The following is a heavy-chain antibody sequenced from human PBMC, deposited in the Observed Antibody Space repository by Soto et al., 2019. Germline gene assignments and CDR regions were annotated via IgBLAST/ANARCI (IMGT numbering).Heavy chain of an antibody. CDR2: IIPILGIA. V-gene: IGHV1-69*08. CDR3: ARDYPLGYCSSTSCNSFDY. CDR1: GGTFSSYT. D-gene: IGHD2-2*02. J-gene: IGHJ4*02. Sequence: QVQLVQSGAEVKKPGSSVKVSCKASGGTFSSYTISWVRQAPGQGLEWMGRIIPILGIANYDQKFQCRVTITAGKSTSTAYMDLSSLRSEDTAVYYCARDYPLGYCSSTSCNSFDYWGQGTLVTVSS.